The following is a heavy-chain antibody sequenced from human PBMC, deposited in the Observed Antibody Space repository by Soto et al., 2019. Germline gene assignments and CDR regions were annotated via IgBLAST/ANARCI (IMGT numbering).Heavy chain of an antibody. CDR3: ARHEYYGSGSGDY. CDR1: GGSISSSSYY. D-gene: IGHD3-10*01. J-gene: IGHJ4*02. CDR2: IYYSGST. Sequence: QLQLQESGPGLVKPSETLSLTCTVSGGSISSSSYYWGWIRQPPGKGLEWIGSIYYSGSTYYNPSLKSRVTISVDTSKNQFSLKLSSVTAADTAVYYCARHEYYGSGSGDYWGQGTLVTVSS. V-gene: IGHV4-39*01.